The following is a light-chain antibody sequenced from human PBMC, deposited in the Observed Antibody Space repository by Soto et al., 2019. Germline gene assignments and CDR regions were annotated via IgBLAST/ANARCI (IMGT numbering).Light chain of an antibody. J-gene: IGLJ1*01. CDR3: QVWDSSFYV. V-gene: IGLV3-9*01. Sequence: SYELTQPLPVSVALGQTARITCGGNNIGSKNVHWYQQKPGQAPVLVIYRDSNRPSGIPERFSGSNSGNTATLTISRAQAGDEADYYCQVWDSSFYVFGTGTKLTVL. CDR2: RDS. CDR1: NIGSKN.